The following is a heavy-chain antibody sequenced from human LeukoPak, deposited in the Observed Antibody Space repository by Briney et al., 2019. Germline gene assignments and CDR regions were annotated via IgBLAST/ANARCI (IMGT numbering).Heavy chain of an antibody. CDR2: IIPIFGTA. V-gene: IGHV1-69*01. CDR1: GGTFSSYA. D-gene: IGHD3-22*01. Sequence: SVKVSCKASGGTFSSYAISWVRQAPGQGLEWMGGIIPIFGTANYAQKFQGRVTITADESTSTAYMELSSLRSEDTAVYYCARDPAHYDSSGYYYSKFDYWGQGTLVTVSS. J-gene: IGHJ4*02. CDR3: ARDPAHYDSSGYYYSKFDY.